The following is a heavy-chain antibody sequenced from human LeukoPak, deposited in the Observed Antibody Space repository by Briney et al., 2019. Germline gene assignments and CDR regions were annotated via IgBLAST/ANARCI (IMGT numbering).Heavy chain of an antibody. D-gene: IGHD2-8*01. CDR2: ISGSGGST. CDR3: ARGVSGSFDP. CDR1: GFTFNRYA. V-gene: IGHV3-23*01. Sequence: GGSLSLSCAASGFTFNRYAMSWVRRAPGKGLERGSAISGSGGSTYYADSVKGRFTISRDNAKNTLYLQMNSLRAEDTAVYYCARGVSGSFDPWGQGTLVTVSS. J-gene: IGHJ5*02.